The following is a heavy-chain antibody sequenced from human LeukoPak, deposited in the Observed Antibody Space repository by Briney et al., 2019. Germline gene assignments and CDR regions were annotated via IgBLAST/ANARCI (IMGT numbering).Heavy chain of an antibody. V-gene: IGHV1-69*05. CDR1: GYTFTSYD. CDR2: IIPIFGTA. D-gene: IGHD1-7*01. CDR3: ARGLTGTTLGAFDI. J-gene: IGHJ3*02. Sequence: SVKVSCKASGYTFTSYDINWVRQATGQGLEWMGRIIPIFGTANYAQKFQGRVTITTDESTSTAYMELSSLRSEDTAVYYCARGLTGTTLGAFDIWGQGTMVTVSS.